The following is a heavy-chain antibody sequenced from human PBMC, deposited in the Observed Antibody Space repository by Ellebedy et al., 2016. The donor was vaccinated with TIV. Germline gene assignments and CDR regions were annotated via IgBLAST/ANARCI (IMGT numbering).Heavy chain of an antibody. CDR2: INHSGST. Sequence: MPSETLSLTCAVYGGSFSGYYWSWIRQPPGKGLEWIGEINHSGSTNYNPSLKSRVTVSVDTSKNQFSLKLSSVTAADTAVYYCARHRIGGGLLSRAFDYWGQGTLVTVSS. J-gene: IGHJ4*02. D-gene: IGHD2-15*01. V-gene: IGHV4-34*01. CDR1: GGSFSGYY. CDR3: ARHRIGGGLLSRAFDY.